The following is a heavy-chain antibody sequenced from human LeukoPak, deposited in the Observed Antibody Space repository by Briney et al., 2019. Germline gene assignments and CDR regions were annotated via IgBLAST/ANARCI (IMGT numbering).Heavy chain of an antibody. Sequence: GRSLRLSCAASGFTFSSYAMHWVRQAPGKGLEWVAVISYDVSNKYYADSVKGRFTISRDNSKNTLYLQMNSLRAEDTAVYYCARGTMFPYYFDYWGQGTLVTVSS. CDR2: ISYDVSNK. J-gene: IGHJ4*02. D-gene: IGHD3-10*02. CDR1: GFTFSSYA. V-gene: IGHV3-30*04. CDR3: ARGTMFPYYFDY.